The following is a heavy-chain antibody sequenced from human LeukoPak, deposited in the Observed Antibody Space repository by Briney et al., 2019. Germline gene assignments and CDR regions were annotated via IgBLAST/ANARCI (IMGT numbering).Heavy chain of an antibody. Sequence: GSLLLSCAASGFNFNTYGMHWVRQPPGKGLEWVAVIWHDGSDEYYADSVKGRFTISRDNSKSLVYLQMDSLRDEDTAVYYCAGEVVRDVSGVDYTWLDPWGQGTLVFVS. D-gene: IGHD2-8*01. V-gene: IGHV3-33*01. CDR3: AGEVVRDVSGVDYTWLDP. CDR2: IWHDGSDE. CDR1: GFNFNTYG. J-gene: IGHJ5*02.